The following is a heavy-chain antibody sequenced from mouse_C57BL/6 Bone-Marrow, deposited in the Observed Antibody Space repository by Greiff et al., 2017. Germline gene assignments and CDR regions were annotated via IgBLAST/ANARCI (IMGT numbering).Heavy chain of an antibody. CDR2: ISSGGSYT. D-gene: IGHD2-4*01. CDR1: GFTFSSYG. CDR3: ARHWDYGGSWFAY. Sequence: EVKLVESGGDLVKPGGSLKLSCAASGFTFSSYGMSWVRQTPDKRLEWVATISSGGSYTYYPDSVKGRFTISRDNAKNTLYLQRSSLKSEDTAMYYCARHWDYGGSWFAYWGQGTLVTVSA. J-gene: IGHJ3*01. V-gene: IGHV5-6*01.